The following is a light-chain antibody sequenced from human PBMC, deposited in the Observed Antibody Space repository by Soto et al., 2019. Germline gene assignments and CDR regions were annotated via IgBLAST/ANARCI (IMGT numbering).Light chain of an antibody. CDR1: SSDVGGYNY. J-gene: IGLJ1*01. Sequence: QSALTQPASVSVSPGQSITISCTGTSSDVGGYNYVSWYQQHPGKAPKLMIYEVSNRPSGVSDRFSGSKSGNTASLTISGLQAEDEADYYCGSYTSSRIYVFGAGTQLTVL. CDR3: GSYTSSRIYV. V-gene: IGLV2-14*01. CDR2: EVS.